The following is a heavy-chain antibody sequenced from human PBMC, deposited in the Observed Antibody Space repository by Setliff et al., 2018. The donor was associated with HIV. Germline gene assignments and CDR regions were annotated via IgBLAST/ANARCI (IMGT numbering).Heavy chain of an antibody. CDR1: GGSISNYY. D-gene: IGHD6-13*01. Sequence: PSLTCTVSGGSISNYYWSWVRQPPGKGLEWIGYIYSSGSTNYNPSFKSRVNISVDTSKSQFSLKLSSVTAADTAVYYCARAGGYSSPLGYWGQGTLVTVSS. CDR3: ARAGGYSSPLGY. V-gene: IGHV4-59*01. J-gene: IGHJ4*02. CDR2: IYSSGST.